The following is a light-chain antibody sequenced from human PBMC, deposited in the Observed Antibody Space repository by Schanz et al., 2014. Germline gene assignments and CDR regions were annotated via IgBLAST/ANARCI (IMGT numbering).Light chain of an antibody. J-gene: IGKJ4*01. CDR3: QQYYGIPLT. CDR1: QSVLYTSNNKNY. V-gene: IGKV4-1*01. CDR2: WAS. Sequence: DIVMTQSPDSLAVSLGERATIDCKSSQSVLYTSNNKNYLAWYQHKPGQPPKLLLYWASIRESGVPDRFSGSGSGTDFTLTISSLQAEDVAVYYCQQYYGIPLTFGGGTKVEIK.